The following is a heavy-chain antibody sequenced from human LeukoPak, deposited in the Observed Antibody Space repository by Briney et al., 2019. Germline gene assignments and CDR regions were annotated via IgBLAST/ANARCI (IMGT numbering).Heavy chain of an antibody. Sequence: GGSLRLSCAASGFTFSSYAMHWVRQAPGKGLEWVAVISYDGSNKYYADSVKGRFTIPRDNSKNTLYLQMNSLRAEDTAVYYCAKKSSSGYTDYWGQGTLVTVSS. CDR2: ISYDGSNK. CDR1: GFTFSSYA. V-gene: IGHV3-30-3*02. CDR3: AKKSSSGYTDY. J-gene: IGHJ4*02. D-gene: IGHD3-22*01.